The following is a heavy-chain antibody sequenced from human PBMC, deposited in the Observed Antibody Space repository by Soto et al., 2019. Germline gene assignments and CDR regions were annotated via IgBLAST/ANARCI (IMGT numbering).Heavy chain of an antibody. J-gene: IGHJ3*02. D-gene: IGHD2-2*01. CDR3: ATGRNIVLVPGHPPRVRIDAFDI. Sequence: ASVKVSCKVSGYTLTELSMHWVRQAPGKGLEWMGGFDPEDGETIYAQKFQGRVTMTEDTSTDTAYMELSSLRSEDTAVYYCATGRNIVLVPGHPPRVRIDAFDIWGQGTMVTVSS. CDR2: FDPEDGET. CDR1: GYTLTELS. V-gene: IGHV1-24*01.